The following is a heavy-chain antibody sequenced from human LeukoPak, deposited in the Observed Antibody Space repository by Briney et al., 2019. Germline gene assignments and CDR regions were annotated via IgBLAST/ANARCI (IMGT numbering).Heavy chain of an antibody. CDR1: GFTFSSYA. V-gene: IGHV3-23*01. Sequence: GGSLRLSCAASGFTFSSYAMSWVRQAPGKGREWVSAISGSGGSTYYADSVKGRINLSRDNSKNSLYRQMNSLRAEDTAVYYCAKVRPGLGYFDYWGKGTLVTVSS. CDR3: AKVRPGLGYFDY. CDR2: ISGSGGST. J-gene: IGHJ4*02.